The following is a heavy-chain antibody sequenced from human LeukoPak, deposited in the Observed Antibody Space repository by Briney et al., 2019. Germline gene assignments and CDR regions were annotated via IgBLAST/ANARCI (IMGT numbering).Heavy chain of an antibody. CDR2: INKDGSEK. CDR3: AVDCSSPSCYGQSAFDV. Sequence: PGGSLRLSCAASGFTFSSYWMSWVRQAPGKGLEWVANINKDGSEKYYVDSVKGRFTISRDNAKNSLYLQMNSPRAEDTAVYYCAVDCSSPSCYGQSAFDVWGQGTTVAVSS. CDR1: GFTFSSYW. D-gene: IGHD2-2*01. J-gene: IGHJ3*01. V-gene: IGHV3-7*01.